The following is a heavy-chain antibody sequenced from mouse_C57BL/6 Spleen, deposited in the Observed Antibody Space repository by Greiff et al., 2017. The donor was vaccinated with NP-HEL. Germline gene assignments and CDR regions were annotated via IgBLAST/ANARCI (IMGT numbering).Heavy chain of an antibody. CDR1: GYTFTEYP. Sequence: QVQLQQSGAELVKPGASVKLSCTASGYTFTEYPIHWVQQRPGQGLEWIGLFYPGRGSITYNEKFKDKATLTADKSSSTVYMELSRVTSEDSAVYFCARHEDTVVDAMDDWGQGTSVTVSS. CDR3: ARHEDTVVDAMDD. V-gene: IGHV1-62-2*01. CDR2: FYPGRGSI. J-gene: IGHJ4*01. D-gene: IGHD1-1*01.